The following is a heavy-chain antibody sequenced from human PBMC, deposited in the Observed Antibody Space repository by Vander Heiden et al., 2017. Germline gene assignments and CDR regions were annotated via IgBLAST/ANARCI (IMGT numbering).Heavy chain of an antibody. CDR3: AKEEAGSSAPNDY. J-gene: IGHJ4*02. Sequence: EVQLLESGGGLVQPGGSLRLSCAASGFTFSRYGVTWVRQAPGKGLEWVSVISSSGTSTFFADSVKGRFTIFRDNSKNMVYLQMKSLRVEDTAVYYCAKEEAGSSAPNDYWGQGTLVIVSS. CDR2: ISSSGTST. D-gene: IGHD6-6*01. CDR1: GFTFSRYG. V-gene: IGHV3-23*01.